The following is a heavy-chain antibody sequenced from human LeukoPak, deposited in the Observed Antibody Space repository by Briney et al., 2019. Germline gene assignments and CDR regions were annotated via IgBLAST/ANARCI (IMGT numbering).Heavy chain of an antibody. V-gene: IGHV3-7*04. D-gene: IGHD2-21*02. CDR1: GFTFSTYW. Sequence: GGSLRLSCAASGFTFSTYWMLWVRQAPGKGLEWVANINGDGSEKHYVDSVKGRFTISRDNAKNSLYLQMNSLRAEDTALYYCARGMTWSAYWGQGTLVTVAS. J-gene: IGHJ4*02. CDR3: ARGMTWSAY. CDR2: INGDGSEK.